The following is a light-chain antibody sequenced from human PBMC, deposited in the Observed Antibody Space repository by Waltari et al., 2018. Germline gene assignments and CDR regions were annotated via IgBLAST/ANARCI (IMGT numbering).Light chain of an antibody. Sequence: EIVLTQSPGTLSVSPGERATLSCRASQSVSSNHLAWYQQKTGQAPRRLIYGASSRATGIPDRFGGSGSGTDFTLTISRLEPEDFAVYYCQQYGSSPRTFGQGTKVEIK. CDR1: QSVSSNH. CDR3: QQYGSSPRT. V-gene: IGKV3-20*01. CDR2: GAS. J-gene: IGKJ1*01.